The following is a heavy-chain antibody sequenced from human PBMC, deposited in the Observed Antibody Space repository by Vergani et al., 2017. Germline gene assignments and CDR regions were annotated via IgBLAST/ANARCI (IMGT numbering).Heavy chain of an antibody. CDR2: IYTSGST. Sequence: QVQLQESGPGLVKPSQTLSLTCTVPGGSISSGSYYWSWIRQPAGKGLEWIGRIYTSGSTNYNPPLKSRVTMSVDTSKNQFPLKLSSVTAADTAVYYCARSIAAAGPFDYWGQGTLVTVSS. D-gene: IGHD6-13*01. J-gene: IGHJ4*02. CDR1: GGSISSGSYY. V-gene: IGHV4-61*02. CDR3: ARSIAAAGPFDY.